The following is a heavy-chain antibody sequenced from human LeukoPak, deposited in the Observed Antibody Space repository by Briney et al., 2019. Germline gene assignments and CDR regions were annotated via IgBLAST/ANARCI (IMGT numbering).Heavy chain of an antibody. CDR3: AKAEGTAMVYYYFDY. D-gene: IGHD5-18*01. J-gene: IGHJ4*02. V-gene: IGHV3-9*01. Sequence: GGSLRLSCAASGFTFDDYAMHWVRQAPGKGLEWVSGISWNSGSIGYADSVKGRFTISRDNAKNSLYLQMNSLRAEDTALYYCAKAEGTAMVYYYFDYWGQGTPVTVSS. CDR2: ISWNSGSI. CDR1: GFTFDDYA.